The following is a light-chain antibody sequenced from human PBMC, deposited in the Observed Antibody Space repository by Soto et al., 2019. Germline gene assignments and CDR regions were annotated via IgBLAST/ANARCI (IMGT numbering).Light chain of an antibody. V-gene: IGLV1-47*01. J-gene: IGLJ3*02. Sequence: QAVVTQPPSASGTPGQRVTISCSGGSSNIGNNYVSWYQQLPGTAPKLLIYRSNLRPSGVPDRFSASKSGASASLAISGLRSEDEADYYCAAWDDSLYWVFGGGTQLTVL. CDR3: AAWDDSLYWV. CDR1: SSNIGNNY. CDR2: RSN.